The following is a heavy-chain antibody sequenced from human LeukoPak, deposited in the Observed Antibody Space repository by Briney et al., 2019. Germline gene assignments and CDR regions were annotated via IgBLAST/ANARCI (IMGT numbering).Heavy chain of an antibody. Sequence: PSETLSLTCAVSGGSINTSNWWNWVRQPPGKGLEWIGEMHHSGSTHYNPSLESRVTISADKSKNLFSLMLSSVTAADTAVYYCASRSSGWFFDHWGQGTLLTVSS. CDR3: ASRSSGWFFDH. D-gene: IGHD6-19*01. CDR2: MHHSGST. CDR1: GGSINTSNW. V-gene: IGHV4-4*02. J-gene: IGHJ4*02.